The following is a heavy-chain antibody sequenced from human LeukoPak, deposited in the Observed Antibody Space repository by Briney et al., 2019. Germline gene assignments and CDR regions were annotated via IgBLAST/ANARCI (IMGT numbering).Heavy chain of an antibody. D-gene: IGHD6-13*01. Sequence: NSSETLSLTCTVSGGSISSSSYYWGWIRQPPGKGLEWIGSIYYSGSTYYNPSLKSRVTISVDTSKNQFSLKLSSVTAADTAVYYCARGAIKSIAAAFGDPNWFDPWGQGTLVTVSS. J-gene: IGHJ5*02. CDR2: IYYSGST. V-gene: IGHV4-39*07. CDR3: ARGAIKSIAAAFGDPNWFDP. CDR1: GGSISSSSYY.